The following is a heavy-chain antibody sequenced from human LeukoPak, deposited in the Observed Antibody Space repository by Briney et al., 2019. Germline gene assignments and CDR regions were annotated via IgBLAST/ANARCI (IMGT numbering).Heavy chain of an antibody. CDR3: ARDLPHRGYSYXHDXFDI. D-gene: IGHD5-18*01. J-gene: IGHJ3*02. V-gene: IGHV1-18*01. CDR2: ISXXXGNT. CDR1: GYTFTSYG. Sequence: ASVKVSCKASGYTFTSYGISWVRQAPGQGLEWMGWISXXXGNTNYAQKLQGRVTMTTDTSTSTAYMELRSLRSDDTAVYYCARDLPHRGYSYXHDXFDIWGQGTMVTVSS.